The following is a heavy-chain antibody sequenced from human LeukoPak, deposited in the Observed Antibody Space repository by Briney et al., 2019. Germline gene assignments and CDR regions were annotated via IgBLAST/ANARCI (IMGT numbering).Heavy chain of an antibody. J-gene: IGHJ5*02. CDR3: ARGRLAYDFWSGYYWSDNSLLNWFDP. Sequence: GASVKVSCKASGYTFTSYDINWVRQATGQGLEWMGWMNPNSGNTGYAQKFQGRVTMTRNTSIITAYMELSSLRSEDTAVYYCARGRLAYDFWSGYYWSDNSLLNWFDPWGQGTLVTVSS. V-gene: IGHV1-8*01. CDR1: GYTFTSYD. D-gene: IGHD3-3*01. CDR2: MNPNSGNT.